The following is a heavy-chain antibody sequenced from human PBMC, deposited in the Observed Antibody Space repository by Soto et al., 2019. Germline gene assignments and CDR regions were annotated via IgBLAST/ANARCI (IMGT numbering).Heavy chain of an antibody. D-gene: IGHD4-4*01. Sequence: EVQLVESGGGLVQPGGSPRLSCAASEFTFSTYWMHWVRQAPGKGLEWVARIDTTGSTTTYAGSVQGRFTISRDNAKNTLYLQMHSVRDEDTAVYYCASVSAAQYYYGMDAWGQGTTVTVSS. CDR1: EFTFSTYW. J-gene: IGHJ6*02. CDR3: ASVSAAQYYYGMDA. CDR2: IDTTGSTT. V-gene: IGHV3-74*01.